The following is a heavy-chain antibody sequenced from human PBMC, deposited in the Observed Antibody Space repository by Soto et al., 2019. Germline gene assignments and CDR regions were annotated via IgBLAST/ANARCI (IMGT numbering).Heavy chain of an antibody. J-gene: IGHJ6*03. CDR1: GFTFSSYA. D-gene: IGHD3-10*01. CDR2: ISRTGTSK. Sequence: GGSLRLSCAASGFTFSSYAMSWVRQAPGKGLEWVSAISRTGTSKYYADSVKGRFTVSSDISKSTLYLQMNSLRDEDTAAYYCARNGEYPRLYYYYMDVWGKGTTVTVSS. V-gene: IGHV3-23*01. CDR3: ARNGEYPRLYYYYMDV.